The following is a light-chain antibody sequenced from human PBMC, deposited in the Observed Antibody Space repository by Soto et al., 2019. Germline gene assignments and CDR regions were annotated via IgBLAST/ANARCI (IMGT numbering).Light chain of an antibody. CDR3: QQSSSTPLT. CDR2: AAF. CDR1: QSISTY. Sequence: DIPMTQSPSSLSASVGDRVTITCRASQSISTYLNWYQQKPGKAPELLIYAAFSLQSGVPSRFSGSGSGTAFTLTISSLQPEDFATYYCQQSSSTPLTFGQGTKLEI. V-gene: IGKV1-39*01. J-gene: IGKJ2*01.